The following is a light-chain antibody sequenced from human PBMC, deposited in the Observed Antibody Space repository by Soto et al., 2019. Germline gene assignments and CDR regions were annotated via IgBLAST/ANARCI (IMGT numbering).Light chain of an antibody. CDR3: QQSYSTPWT. Sequence: DLQMTQSPSSLSASVGDRVTITCRASQSISSYLNWYQQKPGKAPKLLIYAASSLQSGVPSRFRGSGSGTDFTLTISSLQPEDFATYYCQQSYSTPWTFGQGTKVESK. CDR2: AAS. CDR1: QSISSY. J-gene: IGKJ1*01. V-gene: IGKV1-39*01.